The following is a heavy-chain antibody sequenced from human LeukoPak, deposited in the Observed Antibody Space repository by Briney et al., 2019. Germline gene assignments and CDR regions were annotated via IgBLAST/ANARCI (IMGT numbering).Heavy chain of an antibody. CDR2: ISGSGGST. D-gene: IGHD6-19*01. Sequence: PGGTLRLSCAASGFTFSSYGMSWVRQAPGKGLEWVSAISGSGGSTYYADSVKGRFTISRDNSKNTLYLQMNSLRAEDTAVYYCAKAEDWQWLVLSYYFDYWGQGTLVTVSS. CDR1: GFTFSSYG. V-gene: IGHV3-23*01. J-gene: IGHJ4*02. CDR3: AKAEDWQWLVLSYYFDY.